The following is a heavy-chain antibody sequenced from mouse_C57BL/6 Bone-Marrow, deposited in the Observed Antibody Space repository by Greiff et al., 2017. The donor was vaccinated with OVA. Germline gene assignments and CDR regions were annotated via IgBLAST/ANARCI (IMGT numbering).Heavy chain of an antibody. J-gene: IGHJ1*03. CDR3: TTYYSNPLYFDV. CDR1: GFNIKAYY. D-gene: IGHD2-5*01. CDR2: IDPEDGDT. Sequence: VQLQQSGAELVRPGASVKLSCTASGFNIKAYYMHWVKQRPEQGLEWIGRIDPEDGDTEYAPKFQGKATMTADTSSNTAYLQLSSLTSEDTAVYYCTTYYSNPLYFDVWGTGTTVTVSS. V-gene: IGHV14-1*01.